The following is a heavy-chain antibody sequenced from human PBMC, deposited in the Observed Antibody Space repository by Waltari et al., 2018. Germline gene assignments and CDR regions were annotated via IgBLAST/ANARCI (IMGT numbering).Heavy chain of an antibody. CDR3: ARIVVGVVGATRDY. J-gene: IGHJ4*02. D-gene: IGHD1-26*01. CDR1: GGSFSGYY. CDR2: INHSVST. Sequence: QVQLQQWGAGLLKPSETLSLTCAVYGGSFSGYYWSWIRQPPGKGLEWIGEINHSVSTNYNPSLTSRVTISVDTSKNQFSLKLSSVTAADTAVYYCARIVVGVVGATRDYWGQGTLVTVSS. V-gene: IGHV4-34*01.